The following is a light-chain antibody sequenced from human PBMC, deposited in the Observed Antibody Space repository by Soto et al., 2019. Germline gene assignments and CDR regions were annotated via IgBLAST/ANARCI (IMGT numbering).Light chain of an antibody. CDR2: AAS. CDR3: QNYNSAPFT. J-gene: IGKJ4*01. CDR1: QGISNY. Sequence: DIQMTQSPSSLSASVGDRVTITCRARQGISNYLAWYQQKPGKVPKLLIYAASTLQSGVPSRFSGSGSGTDFTLTISSLQPEDVATYYCQNYNSAPFTFGGGNKVEIK. V-gene: IGKV1-27*01.